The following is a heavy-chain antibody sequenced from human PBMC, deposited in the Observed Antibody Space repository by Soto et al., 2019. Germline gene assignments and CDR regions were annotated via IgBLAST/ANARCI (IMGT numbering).Heavy chain of an antibody. CDR2: ISGSGGST. Sequence: AGGSLRLSCAASGFTFSSYAMSWVRQAPGKGLEWVSAISGSGGSTYYADSVKGRFTISRDNSKNTLYLQMNSLRAEDTAVYYCATFLLSGPYYYYGMDVWGQGTTVTVSS. CDR1: GFTFSSYA. V-gene: IGHV3-23*01. D-gene: IGHD3-3*01. J-gene: IGHJ6*02. CDR3: ATFLLSGPYYYYGMDV.